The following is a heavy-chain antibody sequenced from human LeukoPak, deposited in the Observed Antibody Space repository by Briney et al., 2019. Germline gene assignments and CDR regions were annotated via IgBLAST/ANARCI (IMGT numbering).Heavy chain of an antibody. V-gene: IGHV1-18*01. J-gene: IGHJ4*02. Sequence: GASVKVSCKASGGTFISYAISWVRQAPGQGLEWMGWISAYNGNTNYAQKLQGRVTMTTDTSTSTAYMELRSLRSDDTAVYYCARTNQLAVNRDYWGQGTLVTVSS. CDR3: ARTNQLAVNRDY. CDR2: ISAYNGNT. CDR1: GGTFISYA. D-gene: IGHD2-2*01.